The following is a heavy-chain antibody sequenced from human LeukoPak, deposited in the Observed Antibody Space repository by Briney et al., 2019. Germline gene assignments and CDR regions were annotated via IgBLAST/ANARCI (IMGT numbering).Heavy chain of an antibody. Sequence: SETLSLTCAVYGGSFSGYYWSWIRQPPGRGLEWIGEINHSGSTNYNPSLKSRVTISVDTSKNQFSLKLSSLTAADTAMYYCARREPHGDYGGKIRYYYYMDVWGKGTTITISS. CDR1: GGSFSGYY. J-gene: IGHJ6*03. CDR3: ARREPHGDYGGKIRYYYYMDV. D-gene: IGHD4-23*01. V-gene: IGHV4-34*01. CDR2: INHSGST.